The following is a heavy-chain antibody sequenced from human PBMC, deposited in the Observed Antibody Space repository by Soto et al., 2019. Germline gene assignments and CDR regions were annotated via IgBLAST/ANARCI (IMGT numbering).Heavy chain of an antibody. V-gene: IGHV4-61*01. CDR2: IYYSGST. D-gene: IGHD3-16*02. CDR1: GGSVSSGSYY. Sequence: QVQLQESGPGLVKPSETLSLTCTVSGGSVSSGSYYWSWIRQPPGKGLEWIGYIYYSGSTNYNPSPKSRVTISVDTSKNQFSLKLSSVTAADTAVYYCARFTFGGVIAPYYFDYWGQGTLVTVSS. J-gene: IGHJ4*02. CDR3: ARFTFGGVIAPYYFDY.